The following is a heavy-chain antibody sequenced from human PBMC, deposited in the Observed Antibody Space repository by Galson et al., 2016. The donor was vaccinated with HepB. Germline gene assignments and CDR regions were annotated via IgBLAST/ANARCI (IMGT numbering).Heavy chain of an antibody. CDR2: ISTLNGKT. V-gene: IGHV1-18*04. CDR1: GYIFASYG. Sequence: SVKVSCKASGYIFASYGISWVRRAPGQGLEWMGWISTLNGKTNYPQKLQGRVTMTTDTSTTTAYMELRSLRSDDTAVYYCARDVAARPTYYYYMDVWGEGTTVTVSS. CDR3: ARDVAARPTYYYYMDV. D-gene: IGHD6-6*01. J-gene: IGHJ6*03.